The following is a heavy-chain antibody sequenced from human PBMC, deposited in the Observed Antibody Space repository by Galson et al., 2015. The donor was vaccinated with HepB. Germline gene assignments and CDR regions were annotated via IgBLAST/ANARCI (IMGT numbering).Heavy chain of an antibody. Sequence: SVKVSCKASGYTFTSYAMHWVRQAPGQRPEWMGWINAGNGNTKYSQKFQGRVTITRDTSASTAYMELSSLRSEDTAVYYCARDLYSSSWTGAFDYWGQGTLVTVSS. CDR1: GYTFTSYA. D-gene: IGHD6-13*01. CDR2: INAGNGNT. CDR3: ARDLYSSSWTGAFDY. J-gene: IGHJ4*02. V-gene: IGHV1-3*01.